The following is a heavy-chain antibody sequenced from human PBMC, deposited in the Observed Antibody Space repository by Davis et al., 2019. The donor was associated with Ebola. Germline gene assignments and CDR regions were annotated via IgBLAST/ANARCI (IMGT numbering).Heavy chain of an antibody. D-gene: IGHD3-10*01. CDR3: ARPISMVQGGAFDI. CDR2: IIPILGTA. J-gene: IGHJ3*02. V-gene: IGHV1-69*13. Sequence: SVKVSCKTSGATFSSYAINWVRQAPGQGLEWMGGIIPILGTADYAQKFQGRLTITADDSTSTVYMELRSLISEDMAVYYCARPISMVQGGAFDIWGQGTMVTVSS. CDR1: GATFSSYA.